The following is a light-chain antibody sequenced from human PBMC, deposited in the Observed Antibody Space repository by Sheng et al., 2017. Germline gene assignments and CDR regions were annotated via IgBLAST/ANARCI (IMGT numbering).Light chain of an antibody. V-gene: IGLV1-51*02. CDR3: GTWDSSLSGGV. CDR1: SSNIGNNY. Sequence: QSVLTQPPSVSAAPGQKVTISCSGSSSNIGNNYVSWYQQLPGTAPKLLIYENNKRPSGIPDRFSGSKSGTSATLGITGIQTGDEADYHCGTWDSSLSGGVFGGGTKLTVL. J-gene: IGLJ3*02. CDR2: ENN.